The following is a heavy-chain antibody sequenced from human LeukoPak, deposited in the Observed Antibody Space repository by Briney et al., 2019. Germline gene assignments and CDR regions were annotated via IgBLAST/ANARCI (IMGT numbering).Heavy chain of an antibody. CDR3: ARDPAVSGTYYYDSGSLREPKYSDC. D-gene: IGHD3-10*01. V-gene: IGHV1-18*01. CDR2: TSSYNGNT. Sequence: ASVKVSCKASGYTFTSYGISWVRQAPGQGLESMGWTSSYNGNTNYAQKFQGRVTMTTDTLTSTAYMELRSLRSDDTAVYYCARDPAVSGTYYYDSGSLREPKYSDCWGQGTQVTVSS. J-gene: IGHJ4*02. CDR1: GYTFTSYG.